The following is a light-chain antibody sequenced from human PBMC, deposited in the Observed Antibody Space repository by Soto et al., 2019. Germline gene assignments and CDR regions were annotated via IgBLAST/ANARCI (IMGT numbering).Light chain of an antibody. J-gene: IGKJ4*01. CDR2: DTS. V-gene: IGKV3-15*01. CDR3: QQYNDWPPLT. Sequence: ETVMTQSPATLSVSPGERATLSCRASQSVARNLAWYQQKPGQAPRLLIYDTSTRATGIPDRFSGSGSGTESTLTISSLQSEDFAVYYCQQYNDWPPLTFGGGTTVDIK. CDR1: QSVARN.